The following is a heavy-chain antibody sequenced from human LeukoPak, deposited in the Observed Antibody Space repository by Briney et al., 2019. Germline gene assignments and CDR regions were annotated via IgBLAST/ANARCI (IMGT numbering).Heavy chain of an antibody. V-gene: IGHV4-38-2*02. CDR3: ARTGASARLYSSSWYKGPVAGTSYFDY. CDR2: IYHSGGT. Sequence: PSETLSLTCTVPGYSISSGYYWGWIRQPPGKGLEWIGSIYHSGGTYYNPSLKSRVTISVDTSKNQFSLKLSSVTAADTAVYYCARTGASARLYSSSWYKGPVAGTSYFDYWGQGTLVTVSS. CDR1: GYSISSGYY. D-gene: IGHD6-13*01. J-gene: IGHJ4*02.